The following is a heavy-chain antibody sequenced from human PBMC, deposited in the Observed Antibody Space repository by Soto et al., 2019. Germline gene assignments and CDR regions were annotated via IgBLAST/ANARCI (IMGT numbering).Heavy chain of an antibody. CDR2: FDPEDGET. J-gene: IGHJ4*02. CDR3: ATGPVAVAPDPFDY. D-gene: IGHD6-19*01. CDR1: GYTLTELS. V-gene: IGHV1-24*01. Sequence: ASVKVSCKVSGYTLTELSMHWVRQAPGKGLEWMGGFDPEDGETIYAQKFQGRVTMTEDTSTDTAYMELSSLRSEDTAVYYCATGPVAVAPDPFDYWGQGTLVTVSS.